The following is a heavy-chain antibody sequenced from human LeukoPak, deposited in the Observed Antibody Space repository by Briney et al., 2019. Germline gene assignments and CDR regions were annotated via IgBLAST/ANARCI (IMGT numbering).Heavy chain of an antibody. CDR3: ASGQFWSGYYYDY. D-gene: IGHD3-3*01. V-gene: IGHV3-74*01. CDR2: IDSDGSST. CDR1: GFTFSNFW. J-gene: IGHJ4*02. Sequence: PGGSLRLSCAASGFTFSNFWMHWVRQAPGKGLVWVSCIDSDGSSTSYADSVKGRFTISRDNAKNTLYLQMNSLRAEDTAVYYCASGQFWSGYYYDYWGQGTLVTVSS.